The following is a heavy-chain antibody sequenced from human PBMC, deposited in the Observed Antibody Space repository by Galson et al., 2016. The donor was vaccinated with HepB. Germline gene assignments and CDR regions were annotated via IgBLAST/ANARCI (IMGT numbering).Heavy chain of an antibody. CDR1: GGTFRSYA. CDR3: ARERDGHNFFFDY. D-gene: IGHD5-24*01. CDR2: NIPLFGTA. Sequence: SVKVSCKASGGTFRSYAISWVRQAPGQGLEWMGGNIPLFGTANSAQKFQGRVTFTADESTNTAYMELSSLRSEDTAVYFCARERDGHNFFFDYWGQGTLVTVSS. J-gene: IGHJ4*02. V-gene: IGHV1-69*13.